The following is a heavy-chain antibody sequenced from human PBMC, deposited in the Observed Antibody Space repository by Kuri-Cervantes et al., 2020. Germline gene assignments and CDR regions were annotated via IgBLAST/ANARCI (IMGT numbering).Heavy chain of an antibody. CDR1: GFTFGNAW. D-gene: IGHD2-2*01. CDR2: IKSKTDGGTT. Sequence: GGSLRLSCAASGFTFGNAWMSWVRQAPGKGLEWVGRIKSKTDGGTTDHAAPVKGRFTISRDDSKNTLYLQMNSLKTEDTAVYYCTTQPVPAAPFDYWGQGTLVTVSS. V-gene: IGHV3-15*01. CDR3: TTQPVPAAPFDY. J-gene: IGHJ4*02.